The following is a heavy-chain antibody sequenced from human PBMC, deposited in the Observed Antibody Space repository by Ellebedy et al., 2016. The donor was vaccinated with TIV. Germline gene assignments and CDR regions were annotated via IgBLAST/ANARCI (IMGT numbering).Heavy chain of an antibody. J-gene: IGHJ4*02. CDR1: GGSISSYY. V-gene: IGHV4-59*01. Sequence: SETLSLXXTVSGGSISSYYWSWIRQPPGKGLEWIGYIYYSGSTKYNPSLKSRVTISVDTSKNQFSLKLSSVTAADTAVYYCARVTSVVFFDYWGQGTLVTVSS. D-gene: IGHD5/OR15-5a*01. CDR3: ARVTSVVFFDY. CDR2: IYYSGST.